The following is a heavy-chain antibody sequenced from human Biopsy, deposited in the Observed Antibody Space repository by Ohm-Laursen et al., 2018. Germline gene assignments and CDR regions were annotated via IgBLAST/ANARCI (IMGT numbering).Heavy chain of an antibody. Sequence: SLRLSCAASGLSIGTNYMTWVRQAPGKGLDWVSIIFAGGGRTYYADSVKGRFTISRDNAQNSLYLHMNSLRAEDTAVYYCARLNSGTYDASDLWGQGTMVIVSS. D-gene: IGHD1-26*01. J-gene: IGHJ3*01. CDR2: IFAGGGRT. CDR1: GLSIGTNY. V-gene: IGHV3-53*01. CDR3: ARLNSGTYDASDL.